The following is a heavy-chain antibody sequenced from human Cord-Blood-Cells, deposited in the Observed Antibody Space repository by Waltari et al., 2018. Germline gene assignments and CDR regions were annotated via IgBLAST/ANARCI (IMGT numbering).Heavy chain of an antibody. V-gene: IGHV1-18*01. J-gene: IGHJ5*02. Sequence: QVQLVQSGAEVKKPGASVKVSCKASGYTFTSYGISWVRPAPGQGLEWMGWFSAYNGNTKCAPKLQGRVTMTTDTSTSTAYMELRSLRSDDTAVYYCARSSIVVVPAAIEGYWFDPWGQGTLVTVSS. CDR3: ARSSIVVVPAAIEGYWFDP. D-gene: IGHD2-2*01. CDR1: GYTFTSYG. CDR2: FSAYNGNT.